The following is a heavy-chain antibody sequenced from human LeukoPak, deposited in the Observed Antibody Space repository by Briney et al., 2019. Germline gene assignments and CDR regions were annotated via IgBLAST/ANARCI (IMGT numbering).Heavy chain of an antibody. CDR2: VIPIFGTA. J-gene: IGHJ4*02. Sequence: SVKVSCKASGGTFSSYAISWVRQAPGQGLEWMGGVIPIFGTANYAQKFQGRVTITTDESTSTAYMELSSLRSEDTAVYYCARYSLHGAKKFDYWGQGTLVTVSS. V-gene: IGHV1-69*05. CDR3: ARYSLHGAKKFDY. CDR1: GGTFSSYA. D-gene: IGHD4-17*01.